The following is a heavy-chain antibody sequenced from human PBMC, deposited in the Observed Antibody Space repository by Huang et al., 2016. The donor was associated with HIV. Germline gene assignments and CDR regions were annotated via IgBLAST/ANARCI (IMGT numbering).Heavy chain of an antibody. CDR2: IVYDGSNK. CDR3: ARDLWLRDLYYYYYMDV. J-gene: IGHJ6*03. D-gene: IGHD5-12*01. V-gene: IGHV3-30-3*01. CDR1: RFTFSNYA. Sequence: QVQLVESGGGVVQPGRSLRLSCAASRFTFSNYAMHGVRQAPGKGLGWVAVIVYDGSNKSYEDSVKGRFTISRDNSKNTLYLQMNSLRAEDTAVYYCARDLWLRDLYYYYYMDVWGKGTTVTVSS.